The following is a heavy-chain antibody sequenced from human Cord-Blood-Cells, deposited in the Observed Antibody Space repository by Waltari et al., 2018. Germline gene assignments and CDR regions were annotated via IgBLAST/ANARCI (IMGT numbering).Heavy chain of an antibody. CDR2: IYSGGST. D-gene: IGHD1-7*01. CDR3: ARDQDWNYGEGMDV. J-gene: IGHJ6*02. CDR1: GFTVSSNY. V-gene: IGHV3-53*02. Sequence: EVQLVETGGGLIQPGGSLRLSCAASGFTVSSNYMSWVRQAPGKGLEWVSVIYSGGSTYYADSVKGRFTISRDNSKNTLYLQMNSLRAEDTAVYYCARDQDWNYGEGMDVWGQGTTVTVSS.